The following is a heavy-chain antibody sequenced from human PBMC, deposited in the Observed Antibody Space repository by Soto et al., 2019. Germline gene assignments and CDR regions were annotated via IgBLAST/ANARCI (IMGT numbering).Heavy chain of an antibody. Sequence: PSETLSLTCTVSGGSISSYSWGWIRQPPGKGLEWIGTFYYSENTYYNPSLKSRVTISVDTSKNQFSLKLSSVTAADTAVYYCAKLAGYCSGNSCHGDYAMDVWGQGTTVTVSS. V-gene: IGHV4-39*01. CDR2: FYYSENT. CDR3: AKLAGYCSGNSCHGDYAMDV. J-gene: IGHJ6*02. CDR1: GGSISSYS. D-gene: IGHD2-15*01.